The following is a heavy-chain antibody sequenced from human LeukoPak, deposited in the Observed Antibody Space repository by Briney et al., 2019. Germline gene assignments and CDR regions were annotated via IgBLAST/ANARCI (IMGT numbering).Heavy chain of an antibody. V-gene: IGHV3-30*02. Sequence: PGGSLRLSCAASGFTFSSYGMHWVRQAPGKGLEWVAFIRNDGSYRYYVDSVKGRFTISRDNSKNTLYLQMNSLRAEDTAVYYCARGGYCGGDCYTGHFDYWGQGTLVTVSS. CDR2: IRNDGSYR. CDR3: ARGGYCGGDCYTGHFDY. J-gene: IGHJ4*02. D-gene: IGHD2-21*02. CDR1: GFTFSSYG.